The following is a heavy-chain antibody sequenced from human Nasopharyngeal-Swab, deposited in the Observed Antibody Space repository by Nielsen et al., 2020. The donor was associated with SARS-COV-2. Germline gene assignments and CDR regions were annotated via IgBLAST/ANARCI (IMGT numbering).Heavy chain of an antibody. CDR3: ASDLVSSWRAIGNWYFDL. CDR2: ISGTSTYI. CDR1: GFTFSTYS. V-gene: IGHV3-21*01. J-gene: IGHJ2*01. D-gene: IGHD6-13*01. Sequence: GESLKISCTASGFTFSTYSMNWVRQAPGKGLEWVSSISGTSTYIYYADSVKGRFTVSRDNARNSLYLQMNSLTGDDTAVYYCASDLVSSWRAIGNWYFDLWGRGTLVTVSS.